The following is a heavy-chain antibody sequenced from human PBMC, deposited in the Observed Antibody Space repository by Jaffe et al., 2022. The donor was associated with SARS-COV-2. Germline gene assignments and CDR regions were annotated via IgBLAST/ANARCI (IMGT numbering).Heavy chain of an antibody. V-gene: IGHV3-9*01. D-gene: IGHD6-19*01. CDR3: AKEGAEGSSGWYEGDAFDI. CDR1: GFTFDDYA. J-gene: IGHJ3*02. CDR2: ISWNSGSI. Sequence: EVQLVESGGGLVQPGRSLRLSCAASGFTFDDYAMHWVRQAPGKGLEWVSGISWNSGSIGYADSVKGRFTISRDNAKNSLYLQMNSLRAEDTALYYCAKEGAEGSSGWYEGDAFDIWGQGTMVTVSS.